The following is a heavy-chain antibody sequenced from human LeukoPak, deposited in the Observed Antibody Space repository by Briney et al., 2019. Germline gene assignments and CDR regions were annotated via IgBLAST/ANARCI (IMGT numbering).Heavy chain of an antibody. CDR2: IWYDGSNK. CDR1: GFTFCSYG. V-gene: IGHV3-33*01. CDR3: ARAQTPRTKNNWFDP. Sequence: GRSLSLSCAASGFTFCSYGMHWVRQAPGKGVEWVAVIWYDGSNKYYADSVKGRFTISRDNSKNTLYLQMNSLRAEDTAVYYCARAQTPRTKNNWFDPWGQGTLVTVSS. J-gene: IGHJ5*02.